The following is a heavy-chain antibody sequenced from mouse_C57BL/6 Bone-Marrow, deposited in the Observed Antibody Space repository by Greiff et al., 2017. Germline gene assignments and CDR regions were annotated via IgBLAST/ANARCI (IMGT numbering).Heavy chain of an antibody. J-gene: IGHJ2*01. V-gene: IGHV1-54*01. CDR1: GYAFTNYL. Sequence: QVQLQQSGAELVRPGTSVKVSCKASGYAFTNYLIEWVKQRPGQGLEWIGVINPGRGGTNYNEKFKGKATLTADKSSSTAYMQLHSLTSEDSAVYFCAREGYYGSSDLYYFDYWGQGTTLTVSS. CDR3: AREGYYGSSDLYYFDY. CDR2: INPGRGGT. D-gene: IGHD1-1*01.